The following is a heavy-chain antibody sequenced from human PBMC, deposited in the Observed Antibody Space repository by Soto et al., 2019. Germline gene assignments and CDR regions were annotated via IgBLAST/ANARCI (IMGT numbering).Heavy chain of an antibody. CDR1: GFTFSSYA. CDR2: ISYDGSNK. J-gene: IGHJ4*02. V-gene: IGHV3-30-3*01. CDR3: ARSGYSSGWEYFDY. D-gene: IGHD6-19*01. Sequence: PGGSLRLSCAASGFTFSSYAMHWVRQAPGKGLEWAAVISYDGSNKYYADSVKGRFTISRDNSKNTLYLQMNSLRAEDTAVYYCARSGYSSGWEYFDYWGQGTLVTVSS.